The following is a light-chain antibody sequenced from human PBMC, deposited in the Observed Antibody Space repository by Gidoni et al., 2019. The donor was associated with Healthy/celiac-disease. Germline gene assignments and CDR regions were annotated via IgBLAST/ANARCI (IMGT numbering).Light chain of an antibody. CDR3: QQYNNWPPWT. J-gene: IGKJ1*01. CDR1: QSFSST. V-gene: IGKV3-15*01. CDR2: GAS. Sequence: DIVMTQSPATLSVSPGERATLSCRASQSFSSTFAWYQQKPGQAPRLLIYGASTRATGIPARFSGSGSGTEFTLTISSLQSEDFAVYYCQQYNNWPPWTFGQGTKVEIK.